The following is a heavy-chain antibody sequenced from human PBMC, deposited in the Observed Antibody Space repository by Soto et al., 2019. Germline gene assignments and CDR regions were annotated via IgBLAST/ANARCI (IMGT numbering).Heavy chain of an antibody. J-gene: IGHJ6*02. V-gene: IGHV3-13*01. CDR3: ARAEPPSLPGYYGMDV. CDR1: GFTFSSYD. D-gene: IGHD2-15*01. Sequence: GGSLRLSCAASGFTFSSYDMHWVRQAPGKGLEWVSAIGTAGDTYYPGFVKGRFTISRENAKNSLYLQLNSLGAEDTAVYYCARAEPPSLPGYYGMDVWGQGTTVTVSS. CDR2: IGTAGDT.